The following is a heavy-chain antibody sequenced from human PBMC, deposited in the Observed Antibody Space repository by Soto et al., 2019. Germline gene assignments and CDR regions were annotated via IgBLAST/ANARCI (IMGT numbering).Heavy chain of an antibody. J-gene: IGHJ5*02. CDR3: ARDGGECSRTSCYNEIPPAWFGP. D-gene: IGHD2-2*02. Sequence: SLRLSCAASGFTFSAYAMHWVRQAPGKGLEWLAVISYDGSTKFYADTVKGRFTISRGNSKDTLYLQMNSLRAEDSGIYYCARDGGECSRTSCYNEIPPAWFGPWGQGALVTVSS. CDR2: ISYDGSTK. V-gene: IGHV3-30-3*01. CDR1: GFTFSAYA.